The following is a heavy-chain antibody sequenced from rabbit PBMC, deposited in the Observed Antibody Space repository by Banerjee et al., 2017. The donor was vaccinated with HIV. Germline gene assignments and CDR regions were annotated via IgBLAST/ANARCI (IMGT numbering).Heavy chain of an antibody. V-gene: IGHV1S40*01. CDR1: GFSFSSYYY. Sequence: QPLEESGGDLVKPGASLTLTCTASGFSFSSYYYMCWVRQAPGKGLEWIGCIYTSSGSTYYASWAKGRFTISKTSSTTVTLQVTSLTAADTATYFCARGGSSGDYSAYAFDPWGPGTLVTVS. D-gene: IGHD1-1*01. CDR2: IYTSSGST. CDR3: ARGGSSGDYSAYAFDP. J-gene: IGHJ2*01.